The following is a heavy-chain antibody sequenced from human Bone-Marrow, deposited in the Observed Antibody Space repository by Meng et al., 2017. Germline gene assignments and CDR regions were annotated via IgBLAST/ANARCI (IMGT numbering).Heavy chain of an antibody. CDR2: VWHSGAS. D-gene: IGHD2-2*01. J-gene: IGHJ4*02. V-gene: IGHV4-4*02. CDR3: ASRYQLPTHFDY. Sequence: QGQRQESGPGLVKPSETLSLTCAVSGDSISGANWWSWVRQTPGKGLEWIGEVWHSGASTYNPSLQGRVTMSVDKSKNQFSLILTSVTAADTAIYYCASRYQLPTHFDYWGQGALVTVSS. CDR1: GDSISGANW.